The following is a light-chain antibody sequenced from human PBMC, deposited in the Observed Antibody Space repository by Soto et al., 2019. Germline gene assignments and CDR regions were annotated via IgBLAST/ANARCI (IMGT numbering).Light chain of an antibody. CDR3: QQYNNWPRT. CDR1: QSVSSSY. Sequence: IALTQSPATLSLSPGERATLSCRASQSVSSSYLAWYQQKPGQAPRLLIYGASSRATGIPDRFSGGGSGTDFTLTISSLQSEDFAVYYCQQYNNWPRTFGQGTKVDIK. V-gene: IGKV3-20*01. J-gene: IGKJ1*01. CDR2: GAS.